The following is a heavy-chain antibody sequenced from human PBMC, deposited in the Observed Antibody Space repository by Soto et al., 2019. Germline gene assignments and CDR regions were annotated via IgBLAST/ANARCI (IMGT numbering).Heavy chain of an antibody. J-gene: IGHJ3*02. D-gene: IGHD3-22*01. Sequence: QVQLQESVPGLVKPSQTLSLTCTVSGGSISSGGYYWSWIRQHPGKGLEWIGYIYYSGSTYYNPSLKSRVTISVDTSKNQFSLKLSSVTAADTAVYYCARHPGGYYREAFDIWGQGTMVTVSS. CDR3: ARHPGGYYREAFDI. CDR2: IYYSGST. CDR1: GGSISSGGYY. V-gene: IGHV4-31*03.